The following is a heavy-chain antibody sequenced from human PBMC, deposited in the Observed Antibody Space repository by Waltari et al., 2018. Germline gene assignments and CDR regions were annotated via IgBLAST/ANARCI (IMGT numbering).Heavy chain of an antibody. CDR2: INHSGRT. J-gene: IGHJ6*02. CDR3: ARGRGCSGGSCYASFRYYYGMDV. CDR1: GGSFSGYY. V-gene: IGHV4-34*01. D-gene: IGHD2-15*01. Sequence: QVQLQQWGAGLLKPSETLSLTCAVYGGSFSGYYWSWLRQPPGKGLEWIGEINHSGRTNYNPSLKSRVTISVDTSKNQFSLKLSSVTAADTAVYYCARGRGCSGGSCYASFRYYYGMDVWGQGTTVTVSS.